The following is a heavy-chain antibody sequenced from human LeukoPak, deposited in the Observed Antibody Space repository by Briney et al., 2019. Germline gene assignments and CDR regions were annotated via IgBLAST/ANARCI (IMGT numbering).Heavy chain of an antibody. CDR2: MNPNSGNT. J-gene: IGHJ6*03. V-gene: IGHV1-8*01. D-gene: IGHD6-19*01. Sequence: ASVKVSCKASGYTFTSYVINWVRQATGQGLEWMGWMNPNSGNTGYAQKFQGRVTMTRNTSISTAYMELSSLRSEDTAAYYCARGGPSGWYYYYYYYMDVWGKGTTVTVSS. CDR3: ARGGPSGWYYYYYYYMDV. CDR1: GYTFTSYV.